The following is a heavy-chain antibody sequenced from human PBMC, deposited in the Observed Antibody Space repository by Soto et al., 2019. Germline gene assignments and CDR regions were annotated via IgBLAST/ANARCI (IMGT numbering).Heavy chain of an antibody. V-gene: IGHV1-69*06. Sequence: QVQLVQSGAEVKKPGSSVKVSCKASGGTFSSYAISWVRQAPGQGLEWMGGIIPIFGTANYAQKFQGRVTISAEKYTRTAYMELISGRSEDTAVYYCARRFEARDGYNWLYFDFWGRGTLVAVAS. CDR2: IIPIFGTA. CDR3: ARRFEARDGYNWLYFDF. J-gene: IGHJ2*01. CDR1: GGTFSSYA. D-gene: IGHD5-12*01.